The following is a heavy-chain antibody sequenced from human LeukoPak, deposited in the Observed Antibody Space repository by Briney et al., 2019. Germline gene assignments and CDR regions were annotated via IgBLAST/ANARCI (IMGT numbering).Heavy chain of an antibody. CDR3: ARDSSRISIFGVVLYYYGMDV. J-gene: IGHJ6*02. CDR2: INAGNGNT. Sequence: ASVKVSCKASGYTFTSYAMHWVRQAPGQRLEWMGWINAGNGNTKYSQKFQGGVTITRDTSASTAYMELSSLRSEDTAVYYCARDSSRISIFGVVLYYYGMDVWGQGTTVAVSS. D-gene: IGHD3-3*01. V-gene: IGHV1-3*01. CDR1: GYTFTSYA.